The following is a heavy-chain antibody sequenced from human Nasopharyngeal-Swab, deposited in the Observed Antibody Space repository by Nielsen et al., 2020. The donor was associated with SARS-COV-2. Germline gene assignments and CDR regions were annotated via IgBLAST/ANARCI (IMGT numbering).Heavy chain of an antibody. Sequence: ETLSLTCAVYGGSFSGYYWSWIRQPPGKGLEWIGEINHSGSTNYNPSLKSRVTISVDTSKNQFSLKLSSVTAADTAVYYCARFGGSSWYGYYFDYWGQGTLVTVSS. CDR3: ARFGGSSWYGYYFDY. CDR2: INHSGST. J-gene: IGHJ4*02. D-gene: IGHD6-13*01. V-gene: IGHV4-34*01. CDR1: GGSFSGYY.